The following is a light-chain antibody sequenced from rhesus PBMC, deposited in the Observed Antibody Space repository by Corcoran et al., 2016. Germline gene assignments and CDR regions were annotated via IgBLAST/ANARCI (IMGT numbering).Light chain of an antibody. V-gene: IGLV2S7*01. CDR2: GVN. J-gene: IGLJ1*01. CDR3: CSYKTSSTFI. Sequence: QSAPTQTPSVSGSPGQSVSISCTGTSSDIGGYTYVYWYQQHPGKAPKLLIYGVNDRPSGVSDRVLGAKSGNTASLTSSGLTAEDEADYYCCSYKTSSTFIFGAGTRLTVL. CDR1: SSDIGGYTY.